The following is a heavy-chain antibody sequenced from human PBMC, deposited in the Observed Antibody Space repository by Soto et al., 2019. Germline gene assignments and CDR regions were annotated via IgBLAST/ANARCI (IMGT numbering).Heavy chain of an antibody. CDR2: INHSGST. CDR1: GGSFSGYY. D-gene: IGHD6-13*01. Sequence: KQSQTPLTCAVYGGSFSGYYWSWIRQPPGKGLEWIGEINHSGSTNYNPSLKSRVTISVDTSKNQFSLKLSSVTAADTAVYYCARSRRYSSSWYYFQHWGQGTLVTVSS. J-gene: IGHJ1*01. CDR3: ARSRRYSSSWYYFQH. V-gene: IGHV4-34*01.